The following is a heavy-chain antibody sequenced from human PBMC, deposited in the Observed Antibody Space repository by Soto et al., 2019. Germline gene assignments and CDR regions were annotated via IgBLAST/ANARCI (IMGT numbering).Heavy chain of an antibody. CDR2: INPNSGGT. Sequence: ASVKVSCKASGYTFTGYYMHWVRQAPGQGLEWMRWINPNSGGTNYAQKFQGRVTMTRDTSISTAYMELSRLRSDDRAVYYCAGGLGYCSGGSCSSDWGQGTLVTVSS. D-gene: IGHD2-15*01. CDR1: GYTFTGYY. V-gene: IGHV1-2*02. J-gene: IGHJ4*02. CDR3: AGGLGYCSGGSCSSD.